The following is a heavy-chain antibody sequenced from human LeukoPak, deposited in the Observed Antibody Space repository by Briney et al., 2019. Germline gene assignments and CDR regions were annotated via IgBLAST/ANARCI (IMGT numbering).Heavy chain of an antibody. CDR2: IYYSGRT. J-gene: IGHJ6*03. CDR3: ARVEEGYGSGRRENYYYYDMDV. D-gene: IGHD3-10*01. CDR1: GVSISTTTYY. Sequence: SETLSLTCTVSGVSISTTTYYWTWIRQPPGKGLEWIGSIYYSGRTYYNPSLTSRVTTSVDTSKNQFSLRLISVTAADTAVYYCARVEEGYGSGRRENYYYYDMDVWGKGTTVTISS. V-gene: IGHV4-39*07.